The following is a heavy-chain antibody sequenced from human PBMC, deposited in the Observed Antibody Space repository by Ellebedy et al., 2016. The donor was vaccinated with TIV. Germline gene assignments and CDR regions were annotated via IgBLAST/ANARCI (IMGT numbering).Heavy chain of an antibody. J-gene: IGHJ1*01. Sequence: PGGSLRLSCAASGFTFSSYGMNWVRQAPGKGLEWVANIKQDESEKFYVDYVKGRSTIARDNTKNSLFLQINSLRAEDTAVYYCARTSSNWFGRYFEHWGQGTLVTVSS. CDR1: GFTFSSYG. D-gene: IGHD6-13*01. V-gene: IGHV3-7*03. CDR3: ARTSSNWFGRYFEH. CDR2: IKQDESEK.